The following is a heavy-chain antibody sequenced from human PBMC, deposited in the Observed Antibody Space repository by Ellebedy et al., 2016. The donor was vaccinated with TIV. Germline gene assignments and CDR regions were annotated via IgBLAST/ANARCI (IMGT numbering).Heavy chain of an antibody. D-gene: IGHD6-13*01. Sequence: SLKISCAAPGFTFDGYAMHWVRQAPGKGLEWVSGIDWNSGRIDYADSVKGRFTISRDNSKNTLYLQVNSLRAEDTAIYFCAKGRSTSSNWFYWYYGMDVWGQGTTVTVSS. J-gene: IGHJ6*02. CDR2: IDWNSGRI. V-gene: IGHV3-9*01. CDR1: GFTFDGYA. CDR3: AKGRSTSSNWFYWYYGMDV.